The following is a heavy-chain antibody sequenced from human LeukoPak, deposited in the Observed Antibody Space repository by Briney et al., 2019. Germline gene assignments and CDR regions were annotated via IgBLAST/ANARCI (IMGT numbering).Heavy chain of an antibody. D-gene: IGHD3-22*01. V-gene: IGHV3-23*01. CDR3: AKFDDSSGYYRY. Sequence: PGGSLRLSCAASGFTFSSYAMSWVRQAPGKGLEWVPAISGSGGSTYYADSVKGRFTISRDNSKNTLYLQMNSLRAEDTAVYYCAKFDDSSGYYRYWGQGTLVTVSS. J-gene: IGHJ4*02. CDR1: GFTFSSYA. CDR2: ISGSGGST.